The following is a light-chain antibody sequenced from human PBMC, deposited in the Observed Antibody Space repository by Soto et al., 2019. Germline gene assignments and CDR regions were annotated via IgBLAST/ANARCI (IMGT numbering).Light chain of an antibody. Sequence: SYELTQSPSVSVSPGQTARITCSGDALPKKYVYWYQLRPGQAPLLIVYKDNERPSGIPERFSGSSSGPTATLTISGVQAEDEADYYCQSIDGTRSLYVFGGGTQLTVL. CDR1: ALPKKY. CDR2: KDN. J-gene: IGLJ7*01. CDR3: QSIDGTRSLYV. V-gene: IGLV3-25*03.